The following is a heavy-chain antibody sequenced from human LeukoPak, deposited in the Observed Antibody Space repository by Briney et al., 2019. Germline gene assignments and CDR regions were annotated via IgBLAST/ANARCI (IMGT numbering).Heavy chain of an antibody. D-gene: IGHD3-22*01. CDR3: AREGRYYYDSSGDAFDI. CDR1: GYSIRSGFY. Sequence: LSETLSLTCTVSGYSIRSGFYWGWIRQSPGKELEWIGNIYHSGITYYTPSLKSRVTISVDTSKNQFYLKLSSVTAADTAVYYCAREGRYYYDSSGDAFDIWGQGTMVTVSS. J-gene: IGHJ3*02. V-gene: IGHV4-38-2*02. CDR2: IYHSGIT.